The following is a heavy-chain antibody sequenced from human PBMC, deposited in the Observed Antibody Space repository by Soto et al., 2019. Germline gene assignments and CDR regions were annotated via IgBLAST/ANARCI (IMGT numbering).Heavy chain of an antibody. D-gene: IGHD5-12*01. J-gene: IGHJ4*02. V-gene: IGHV3-30*18. CDR1: GFTLSTYG. CDR3: AKIRGYSGYDIDY. Sequence: GGSLRLSCAASGFTLSTYGMHWVRQAPGKGLKWVALISYDGSNKYYTDSVKGRFTISRDNSKNTLYLQMNSLRAEDTAVYYCAKIRGYSGYDIDYWGQGTLVTVSS. CDR2: ISYDGSNK.